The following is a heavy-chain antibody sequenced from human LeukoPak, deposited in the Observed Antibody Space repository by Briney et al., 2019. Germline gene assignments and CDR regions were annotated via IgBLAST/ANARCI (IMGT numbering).Heavy chain of an antibody. CDR3: ARGPLAAGTFDS. Sequence: SETLSLTCTVSGASISGGGYFWSWIRHHPGKGLEWIGCVYHSGTTFYDPSLKSRLTISVDTSKNQFSLSLNSVTAADTAVYFCARGPLAAGTFDSWGQGTLVTVSS. CDR1: GASISGGGYF. D-gene: IGHD6-13*01. V-gene: IGHV4-31*03. CDR2: VYHSGTT. J-gene: IGHJ4*02.